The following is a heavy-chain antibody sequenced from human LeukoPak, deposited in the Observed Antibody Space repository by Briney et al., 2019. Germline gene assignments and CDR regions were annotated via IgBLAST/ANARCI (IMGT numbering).Heavy chain of an antibody. Sequence: ASVKVSCKASGYTFTSYGISWARQAPGQGLEWMGWISAYNGNTNYAQKLQGRVTMTTDTSTSTAYMELRSLRSDDTAVYYCAKVMSDYGDYLNSFDYWGQGTLVTVSS. CDR3: AKVMSDYGDYLNSFDY. J-gene: IGHJ4*02. CDR1: GYTFTSYG. D-gene: IGHD4-17*01. CDR2: ISAYNGNT. V-gene: IGHV1-18*01.